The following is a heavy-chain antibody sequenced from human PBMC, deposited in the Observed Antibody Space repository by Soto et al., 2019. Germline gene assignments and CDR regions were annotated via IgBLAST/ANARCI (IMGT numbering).Heavy chain of an antibody. CDR2: IYYSGST. V-gene: IGHV4-39*01. CDR1: GGSISSSSYY. CDR3: ARHTPAISISDH. Sequence: SETLSLTCTVSGGSISSSSYYWGWIRQPPGKGLEWIGSIYYSGSTYYNPSLKSRVTISVDTSKNQFSLKLSSVTAADTAVYYCARHTPAISISDHWGQGTLVSVSS. D-gene: IGHD2-15*01. J-gene: IGHJ4*02.